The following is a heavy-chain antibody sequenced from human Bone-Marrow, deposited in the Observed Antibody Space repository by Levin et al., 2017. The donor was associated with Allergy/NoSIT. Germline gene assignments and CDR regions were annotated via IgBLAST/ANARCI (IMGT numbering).Heavy chain of an antibody. J-gene: IGHJ5*02. Sequence: GESLKISCAASGFTFSSYAMSWVRQAPGKGLEWVSAISGSGGSTYYADSVKGRFTISRDNSKNTLYLQMNSLRAEDTAVYYCAKDSGYGGPHWFDPWGQGTLVTVSS. CDR2: ISGSGGST. CDR1: GFTFSSYA. D-gene: IGHD4-23*01. V-gene: IGHV3-23*01. CDR3: AKDSGYGGPHWFDP.